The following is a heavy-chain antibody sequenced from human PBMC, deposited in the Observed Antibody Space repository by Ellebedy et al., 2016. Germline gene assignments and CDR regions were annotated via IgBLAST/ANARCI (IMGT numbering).Heavy chain of an antibody. CDR3: AREIVRGVIIDYYYYYGMDV. J-gene: IGHJ6*02. D-gene: IGHD3-10*01. V-gene: IGHV4-34*01. CDR2: INHSGST. CDR1: GGSFSGYY. Sequence: SETLSLXXAVYGGSFSGYYWSWIRQPPGKGLEWIGEINHSGSTNYNPSLKSRVTISVDTSKNQFSLKLSSVTAADTAVYYCAREIVRGVIIDYYYYYGMDVWGQGTTVTVSS.